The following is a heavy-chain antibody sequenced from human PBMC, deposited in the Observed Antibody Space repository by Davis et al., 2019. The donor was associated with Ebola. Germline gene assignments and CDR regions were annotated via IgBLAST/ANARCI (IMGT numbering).Heavy chain of an antibody. Sequence: MPGGSLRLSCTVSGGSISSYYWSWIRQPPGKGLEWIGYIYYSGSTNYNPSLKSRVTISVDTSKNQFSLKLSSVTAADTAVYYCARPRSSGSYRYGMDVWGQGTTVTVSS. V-gene: IGHV4-59*08. CDR3: ARPRSSGSYRYGMDV. CDR2: IYYSGST. J-gene: IGHJ6*02. CDR1: GGSISSYY. D-gene: IGHD1-26*01.